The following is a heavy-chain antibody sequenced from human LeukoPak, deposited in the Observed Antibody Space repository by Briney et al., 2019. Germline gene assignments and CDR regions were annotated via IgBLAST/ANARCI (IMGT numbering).Heavy chain of an antibody. D-gene: IGHD5-12*01. CDR1: GGSIRSYF. Sequence: SETRSLTCTVSGGSIRSYFWSWLRQPPGKGLEWIGYIWDTEITDYNPSLKSRVTISLDTSKNHFSLKLRSVTAADTALYFCARGLVLATDDAFDIWGQGTLVTVSS. CDR2: IWDTEIT. J-gene: IGHJ3*02. V-gene: IGHV4-59*01. CDR3: ARGLVLATDDAFDI.